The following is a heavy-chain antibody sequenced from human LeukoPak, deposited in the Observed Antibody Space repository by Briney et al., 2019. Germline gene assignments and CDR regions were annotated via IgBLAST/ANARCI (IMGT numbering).Heavy chain of an antibody. CDR3: ARVAPVTPCFDY. V-gene: IGHV3-9*01. D-gene: IGHD4-23*01. J-gene: IGHJ4*02. CDR2: ISWNSGSI. CDR1: GFTFDDYA. Sequence: PGRSLRLSCAASGFTFDDYAMHWVRQAPGKGLEWVSGISWNSGSIGYADSVKGRFTISRDNAKNSLYLQMNSLRAEDTAVYYCARVAPVTPCFDYRGQGTLVTVSS.